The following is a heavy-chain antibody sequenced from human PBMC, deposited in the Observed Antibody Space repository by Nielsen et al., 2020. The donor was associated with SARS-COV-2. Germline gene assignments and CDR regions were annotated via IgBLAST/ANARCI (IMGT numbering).Heavy chain of an antibody. J-gene: IGHJ6*02. CDR2: IKPDGSEK. Sequence: WIRQPPGKGLEWVADIKPDGSEKVYVDSVKGRFTISRGNSKNTLYLQMNSLRAEDTAVYYCAKGGRSSSWRPYYYGMDVWGQGTTVTVSS. D-gene: IGHD6-13*01. V-gene: IGHV3-7*01. CDR3: AKGGRSSSWRPYYYGMDV.